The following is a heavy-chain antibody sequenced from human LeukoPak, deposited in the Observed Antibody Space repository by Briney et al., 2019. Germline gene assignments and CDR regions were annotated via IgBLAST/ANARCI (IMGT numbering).Heavy chain of an antibody. CDR2: INPNSGGT. CDR1: GYTFTGYY. D-gene: IGHD2-2*02. CDR3: ARVRYCSSTSCYTWSFDY. J-gene: IGHJ4*02. V-gene: IGHV1-2*02. Sequence: ASVKVSCTASGYTFTGYYMHWVRQAPGQGLEWMGWINPNSGGTNYAQKFQGRVTMTRDTSISTAYMELSRLRSDDTAVYYCARVRYCSSTSCYTWSFDYWGQGTLVTVSS.